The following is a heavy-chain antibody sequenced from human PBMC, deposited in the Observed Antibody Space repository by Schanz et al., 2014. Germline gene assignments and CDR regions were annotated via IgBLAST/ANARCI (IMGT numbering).Heavy chain of an antibody. CDR2: ISFGVGGYR. V-gene: IGHV3-23*04. Sequence: EVQLVESGGGLVQPGGSLRLSCAASGFTFSSYWMFWVRPSPWTFLLWVSTISFGVGGYRPYADSVKGRFTISRDNSINTLSLQMNSLSADDTAVYYCAKGQGAVINNWYFDLWGRGTLVTVSS. CDR3: AKGQGAVINNWYFDL. CDR1: GFTFSSYW. J-gene: IGHJ2*01. D-gene: IGHD2-21*01.